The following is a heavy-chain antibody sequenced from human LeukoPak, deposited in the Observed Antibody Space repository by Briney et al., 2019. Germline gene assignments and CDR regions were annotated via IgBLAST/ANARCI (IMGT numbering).Heavy chain of an antibody. D-gene: IGHD3-10*01. CDR3: ARDGLGRETDY. CDR1: GFTFSSYS. CDR2: ISSSSSYI. J-gene: IGHJ4*02. Sequence: GGSLRLSCAASGFTFSSYSMNWVRQAPGKGLEWVSSISSSSSYIYYADSVKGRFTISRDNAKNSLYLQMNSLRAEDTAVYYCARDGLGRETDYWGQGTLVTVSP. V-gene: IGHV3-21*01.